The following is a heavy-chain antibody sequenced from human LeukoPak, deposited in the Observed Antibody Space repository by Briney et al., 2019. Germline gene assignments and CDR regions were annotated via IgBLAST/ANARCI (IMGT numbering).Heavy chain of an antibody. D-gene: IGHD3-9*01. J-gene: IGHJ4*02. V-gene: IGHV1-69*06. CDR3: ARSRADYDILTGYPYYFDY. CDR2: IIPIFGTA. CDR1: GGTFSSYA. Sequence: ASVKVSCKASGGTFSSYAISWVRQAPGQGLEWMGGIIPIFGTANYAQKFQGRVTITADKSTSTAYMELSSLRSEDTAVYYCARSRADYDILTGYPYYFDYWGQGTQVTVSS.